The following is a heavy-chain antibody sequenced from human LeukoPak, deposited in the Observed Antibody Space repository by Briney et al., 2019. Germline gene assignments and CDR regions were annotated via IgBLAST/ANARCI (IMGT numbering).Heavy chain of an antibody. CDR3: ARDNSGGSTWWFDP. V-gene: IGHV1-46*01. CDR1: NYTFTAYG. CDR2: INPSGSYT. J-gene: IGHJ5*02. Sequence: ASVKVSCKTFNYTFTAYGINWVRQAPGQGLEWMGIINPSGSYTSYAQKFQGRVTMTRDTSTSTVYMELSSLRSEDTAVYYCARDNSGGSTWWFDPWGQGTLVTVSS. D-gene: IGHD2-15*01.